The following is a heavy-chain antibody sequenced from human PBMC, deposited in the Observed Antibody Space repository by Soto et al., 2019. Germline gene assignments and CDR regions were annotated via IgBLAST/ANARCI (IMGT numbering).Heavy chain of an antibody. CDR2: INHSGST. CDR3: ARGGGDIVVVPAAMISRYYMDV. D-gene: IGHD2-2*01. V-gene: IGHV4-34*01. J-gene: IGHJ6*03. CDR1: GGSFSGYY. Sequence: SETLSLTCAVYGGSFSGYYWSWIRQPPGKGLEWIGEINHSGSTNYNPSLKSRVTISVDTSKNQFSLKLSSVTAADTAVYYCARGGGDIVVVPAAMISRYYMDVWGKGTTVTVSS.